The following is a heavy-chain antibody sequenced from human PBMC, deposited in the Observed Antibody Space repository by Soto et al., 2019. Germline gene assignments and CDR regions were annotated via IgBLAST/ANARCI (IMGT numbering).Heavy chain of an antibody. J-gene: IGHJ6*02. V-gene: IGHV3-30*03. CDR2: ISYDGNNK. CDR3: AMFMVRGVINYYYYGMDV. Sequence: GSLRLSCAASGFTFSNYGFHWVRQAPGKGLEWVAVISYDGNNKYYVDSVKGRFTFSRDDSKNTVYLQMNSLRAEDTAVYYCAMFMVRGVINYYYYGMDVWGQGTTVTVSS. CDR1: GFTFSNYG. D-gene: IGHD3-10*01.